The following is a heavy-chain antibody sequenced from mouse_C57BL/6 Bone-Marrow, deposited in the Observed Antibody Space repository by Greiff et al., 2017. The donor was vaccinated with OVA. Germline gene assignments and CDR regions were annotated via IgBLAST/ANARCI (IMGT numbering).Heavy chain of an antibody. CDR3: ARSLYYYGSRWYFDV. CDR1: GYSFTDYN. D-gene: IGHD1-1*01. CDR2: INPNYGTT. Sequence: EVQRVESGPELVKPGASLKISCKASGYSFTDYNMNWVKQSNGKSLEWIGVINPNYGTTSYNQKFKGKATLTVDQSSSTAYMQLNSLTSEDSAVYYCARSLYYYGSRWYFDVWGTGTTVTVSS. V-gene: IGHV1-39*01. J-gene: IGHJ1*03.